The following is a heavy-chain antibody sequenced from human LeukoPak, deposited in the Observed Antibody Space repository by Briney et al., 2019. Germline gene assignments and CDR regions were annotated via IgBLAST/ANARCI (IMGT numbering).Heavy chain of an antibody. CDR1: GYIFTGYY. CDR3: ARDYGDYYFDY. J-gene: IGHJ4*02. CDR2: IHPNSGGT. Sequence: ASVKVPCKASGYIFTGYYIHWVRQAPGQGLECIGWIHPNSGGTSYAQKFQGRVTMTRATSLSTVYMELSRLRSDDTAVYYCARDYGDYYFDYWGQGTLVTVSS. D-gene: IGHD4-17*01. V-gene: IGHV1-2*02.